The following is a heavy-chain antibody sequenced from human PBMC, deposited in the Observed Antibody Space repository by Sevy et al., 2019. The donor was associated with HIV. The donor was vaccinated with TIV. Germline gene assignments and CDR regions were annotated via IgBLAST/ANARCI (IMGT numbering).Heavy chain of an antibody. D-gene: IGHD3-22*01. CDR2: IYSGGNT. J-gene: IGHJ3*02. Sequence: GGSLRLSCAASAFAVSSNYMSWVRQAPGKGLEWVSVIYSGGNTNYADSVKGRFTISRDNSKNTLYLQMNSLRAEDTAFYYCARVSVYYYDSSGYYTTGNAFDIWGQGTMVTVSS. V-gene: IGHV3-53*01. CDR1: AFAVSSNY. CDR3: ARVSVYYYDSSGYYTTGNAFDI.